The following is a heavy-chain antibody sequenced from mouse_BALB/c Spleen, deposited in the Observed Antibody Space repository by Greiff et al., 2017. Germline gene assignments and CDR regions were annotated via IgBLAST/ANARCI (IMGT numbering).Heavy chain of an antibody. CDR3: ARGGRNYYGTGAMDY. Sequence: EVQRVESGGGLVKPGGSLKLSCAASGFTFSSYAMSWVRQSPEKRLEWVAEISSGGSYTYYPDTVTGRFTISRDNAKNTLYLEMSSLRSEDTAMYYCARGGRNYYGTGAMDYWGQGTSVTVSS. D-gene: IGHD1-1*01. J-gene: IGHJ4*01. CDR1: GFTFSSYA. V-gene: IGHV5-9-4*01. CDR2: ISSGGSYT.